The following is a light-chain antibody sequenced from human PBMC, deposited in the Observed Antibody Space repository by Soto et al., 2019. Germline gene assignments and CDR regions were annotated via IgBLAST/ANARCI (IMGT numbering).Light chain of an antibody. CDR1: SSDVGGYNY. Sequence: QSALTQPASVSGSPGQSIAISCTGTSSDVGGYNYVSWYQQHPGKAPKLVIYDVSSRPSGVSNRFSGSKSGNTASLTISGXXXXXXXXYYCSSSTSSSTLVFGGGTKVTVL. J-gene: IGLJ2*01. V-gene: IGLV2-14*01. CDR3: SSSTSSSTLV. CDR2: DVS.